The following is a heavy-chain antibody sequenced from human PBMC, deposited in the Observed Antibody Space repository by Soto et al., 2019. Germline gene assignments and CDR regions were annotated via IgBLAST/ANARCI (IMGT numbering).Heavy chain of an antibody. CDR3: ARDLLEGYGHARQPDY. J-gene: IGHJ4*02. CDR1: GFTFRAYS. CDR2: ITSSSTYI. Sequence: GGSLRLSCVASGFTFRAYSMSWVRQAPGQGLEWVSSITSSSTYIYYTRSVEGRFTISRDDAKNSLHLQMNSLRAEDTAVYYCARDLLEGYGHARQPDYWGQGTLVTVSS. V-gene: IGHV3-21*06. D-gene: IGHD5-18*01.